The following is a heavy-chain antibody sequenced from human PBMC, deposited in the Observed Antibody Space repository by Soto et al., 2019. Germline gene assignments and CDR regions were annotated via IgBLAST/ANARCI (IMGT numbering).Heavy chain of an antibody. CDR1: GGSISSSNW. CDR3: ASVRGGYYYAMDV. J-gene: IGHJ6*02. D-gene: IGHD3-10*02. Sequence: QVQLQESGPGLVKPSGTLSLTCAVSGGSISSSNWWSWVRQAPGKGLEWIGEIYHSGSTNYNPSLKIRVTISVDKSKNQFSLKLSSVTAAATAVYYCASVRGGYYYAMDVWGQGTTVTVSS. V-gene: IGHV4-4*02. CDR2: IYHSGST.